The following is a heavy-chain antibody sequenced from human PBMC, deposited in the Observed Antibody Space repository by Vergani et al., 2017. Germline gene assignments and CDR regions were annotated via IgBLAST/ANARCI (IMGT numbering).Heavy chain of an antibody. V-gene: IGHV3-9*01. J-gene: IGHJ2*01. CDR1: GFTFDDYA. D-gene: IGHD3-10*01. Sequence: EVQLVESGGGLVQPGRSLRLSCAASGFTFDDYAMHWVRQAPGKGLEWVSGISWNSGSIGYADSVKGRITISRDNAKNSLYLQMNSLRAEDTALYYCAKWAMVRGVIYAFDLWGRGTLVTVSS. CDR2: ISWNSGSI. CDR3: AKWAMVRGVIYAFDL.